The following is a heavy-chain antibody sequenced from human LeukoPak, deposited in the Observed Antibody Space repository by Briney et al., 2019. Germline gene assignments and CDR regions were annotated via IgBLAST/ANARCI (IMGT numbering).Heavy chain of an antibody. Sequence: GRSLRLSCAASGFTFSSYAMHWVRQAPGKGLEWVAVISYDGSNKYYADSVKGRFTISRDNSKNTLYLQMNSLRAEDTAVYYCARDQSPKVEGGGFGYWGQGTLVSVS. V-gene: IGHV3-30*01. D-gene: IGHD5-24*01. CDR2: ISYDGSNK. J-gene: IGHJ4*02. CDR1: GFTFSSYA. CDR3: ARDQSPKVEGGGFGY.